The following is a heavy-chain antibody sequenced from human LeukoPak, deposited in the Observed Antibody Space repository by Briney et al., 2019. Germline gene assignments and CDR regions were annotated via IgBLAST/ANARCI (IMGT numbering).Heavy chain of an antibody. J-gene: IGHJ4*02. Sequence: PAETLSLTCTASGGSISGSGYYWVWIRQPPGKGLEWIATIYYTGSTYYNPSLKSRVTISVDTSKNQFSLRLSSVTAADTAVYYCARGYKGYFDFFQWGQGTLVTVSS. CDR2: IYYTGST. CDR1: GGSISGSGYY. D-gene: IGHD3-9*01. V-gene: IGHV4-39*07. CDR3: ARGYKGYFDFFQ.